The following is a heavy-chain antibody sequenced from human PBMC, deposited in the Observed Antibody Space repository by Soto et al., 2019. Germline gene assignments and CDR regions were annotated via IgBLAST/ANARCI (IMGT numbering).Heavy chain of an antibody. CDR3: ARQGFGPLHGLVDV. V-gene: IGHV4-59*08. D-gene: IGHD3-10*01. CDR2: VHHSWGS. Sequence: QVQLQESGPGLVKPSETLSLSCTVSGGSINSYYWSWIRQSPGKRMEWIGYVHHSWGSSYNPSLQSRVAISLDTSKSQFSLKVTSVTATDTAGYYCARQGFGPLHGLVDVWGQGTTVTVSS. CDR1: GGSINSYY. J-gene: IGHJ6*02.